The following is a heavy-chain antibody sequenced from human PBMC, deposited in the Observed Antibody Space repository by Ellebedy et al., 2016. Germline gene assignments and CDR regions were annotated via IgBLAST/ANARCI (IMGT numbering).Heavy chain of an antibody. J-gene: IGHJ4*02. CDR2: IWYDGSNK. Sequence: GGSLRLSXAASGFTFSSYGMHWVRQAPGKGLEWVAVIWYDGSNKYYADSVKGRFTISRDNSKNTLYLQMNSLRAEDTAVYYCARDLRAGTGGFDYWGQGTLVTVSS. CDR3: ARDLRAGTGGFDY. V-gene: IGHV3-33*01. CDR1: GFTFSSYG. D-gene: IGHD6-19*01.